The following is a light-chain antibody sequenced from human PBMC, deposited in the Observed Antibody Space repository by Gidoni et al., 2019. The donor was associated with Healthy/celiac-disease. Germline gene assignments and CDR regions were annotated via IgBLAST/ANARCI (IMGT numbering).Light chain of an antibody. Sequence: EIVLTQSPGTLSLSPGDRATLSCRASQSVRSSYLAWYQQKPGQAPSLLIYGASSRATGIPDRFSGSGSGTDFTLTISRLEPEDFAVYYCQQYGSSQAFGQGTKVEIK. V-gene: IGKV3-20*01. CDR3: QQYGSSQA. CDR1: QSVRSSY. CDR2: GAS. J-gene: IGKJ1*01.